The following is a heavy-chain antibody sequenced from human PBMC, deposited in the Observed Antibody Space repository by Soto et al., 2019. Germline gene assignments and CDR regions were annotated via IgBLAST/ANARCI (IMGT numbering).Heavy chain of an antibody. CDR1: GFTFSSYA. D-gene: IGHD3-10*01. Sequence: EGSLRLSCAASGFTFSSYAMSWVRQAPGKGLEWVSGISGSGGSRYYADSVKGRFTISRDNSNNTLFLQMNSLRAEDTAVYYCAKDRGRYYGSGSHMDVWGKGTTVTVSS. V-gene: IGHV3-23*01. CDR2: ISGSGGSR. J-gene: IGHJ6*03. CDR3: AKDRGRYYGSGSHMDV.